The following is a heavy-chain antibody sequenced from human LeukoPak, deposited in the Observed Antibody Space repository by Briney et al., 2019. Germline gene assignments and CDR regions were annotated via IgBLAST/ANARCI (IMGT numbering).Heavy chain of an antibody. J-gene: IGHJ4*02. CDR1: GFTFSSYW. V-gene: IGHV3-7*01. CDR2: INQDGSEK. Sequence: GGSLRLSCAASGFTFSSYWMTWVRQAPGKGLEWVANINQDGSEKYYVDSVKGRFTISRDNAKNSLYLQMNSLRAEDTAVYYCARGGQLLWFGESEDYWGQGTLVTVSS. CDR3: ARGGQLLWFGESEDY. D-gene: IGHD3-10*01.